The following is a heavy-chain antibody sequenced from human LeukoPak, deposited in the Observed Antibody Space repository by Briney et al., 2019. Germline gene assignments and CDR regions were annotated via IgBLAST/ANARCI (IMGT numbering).Heavy chain of an antibody. J-gene: IGHJ5*02. CDR2: IRSNSDGGTI. D-gene: IGHD3-22*01. CDR3: ATDFYDST. Sequence: KPGGSLRLSCATSGFTFSNAWMNWVRQAPGKGLEWVGRIRSNSDGGTIDYAAPVKDRFTLSRDDSKTTLYLQMNSLQTEDTAVYYCATDFYDSTWGQGTLVTVSS. CDR1: GFTFSNAW. V-gene: IGHV3-15*07.